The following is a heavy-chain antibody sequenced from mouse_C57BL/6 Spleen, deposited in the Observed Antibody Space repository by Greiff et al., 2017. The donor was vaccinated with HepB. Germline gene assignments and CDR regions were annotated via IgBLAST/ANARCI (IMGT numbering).Heavy chain of an antibody. CDR2: INPNYGTT. V-gene: IGHV1-39*01. CDR3: ARFRYDYDGYAMDY. D-gene: IGHD2-4*01. Sequence: HLVESGPELVKPGASVKISCKASGYSFTDYNMNWVKQSNGKSLEWIGVINPNYGTTSYNQKFKGKATLTVDQSSSTAYMQLNSLTSEDSAVYYCARFRYDYDGYAMDYWGQGTSVTVSS. CDR1: GYSFTDYN. J-gene: IGHJ4*01.